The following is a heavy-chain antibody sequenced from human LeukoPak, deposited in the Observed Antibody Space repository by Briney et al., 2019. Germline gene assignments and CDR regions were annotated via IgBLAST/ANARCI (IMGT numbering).Heavy chain of an antibody. J-gene: IGHJ4*02. CDR3: ARRVGGTPDY. V-gene: IGHV3-23*01. D-gene: IGHD1-26*01. Sequence: SGGSLRLSCAASGFTFSSYAMHWVRQAPGKGLEWVSAIGADGHSTDYANSVKGRFTISRDNSKNTLYLQMNSLSAEDTALYYCARRVGGTPDYWGRGTLVTVSS. CDR2: IGADGHST. CDR1: GFTFSSYA.